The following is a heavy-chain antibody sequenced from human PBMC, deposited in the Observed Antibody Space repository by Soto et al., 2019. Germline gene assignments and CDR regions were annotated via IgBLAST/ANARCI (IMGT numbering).Heavy chain of an antibody. CDR2: IKRDGSEK. D-gene: IGHD3-3*01. Sequence: GGSLRLSCAASGFTFGNNWMSWVRQAPGKGLEWVANIKRDGSEKYYVDSVKGRFAISRENAKNTLYLQMNSLRADDTAVYYCASLEWESSGYADYWGQGTLVTVSS. V-gene: IGHV3-7*03. CDR1: GFTFGNNW. CDR3: ASLEWESSGYADY. J-gene: IGHJ4*02.